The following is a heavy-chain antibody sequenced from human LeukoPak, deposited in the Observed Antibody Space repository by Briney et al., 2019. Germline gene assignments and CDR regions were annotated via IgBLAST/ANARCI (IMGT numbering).Heavy chain of an antibody. CDR3: AREGSSSWPNYYYGMDV. CDR1: GGSVSSGSYY. J-gene: IGHJ6*02. Sequence: PSETLSLTCTVSGGSVSSGSYYWSWIRQPPGKGLEWIAYIYYSGSTNYNPSLKTRVTISADTSKSQFSLKLSSVTAADTAVYYCAREGSSSWPNYYYGMDVWGQGTTVTVSS. CDR2: IYYSGST. D-gene: IGHD6-13*01. V-gene: IGHV4-61*01.